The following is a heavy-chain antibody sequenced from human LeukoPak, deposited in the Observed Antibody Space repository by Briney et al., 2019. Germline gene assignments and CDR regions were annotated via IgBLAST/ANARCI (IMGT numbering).Heavy chain of an antibody. J-gene: IGHJ5*02. CDR2: ISSSSSCI. V-gene: IGHV3-21*01. CDR1: GFTFSSYS. D-gene: IGHD3-10*01. CDR3: ARGYGSGGNWFDP. Sequence: GGSLRLSCAASGFTFSSYSMNWVRQAPGKGLEWVSSISSSSSCIYYADSVKGRFTISRDNAKNSLYLQMNSLRAEDTAVYYCARGYGSGGNWFDPWGQGTLVTVSS.